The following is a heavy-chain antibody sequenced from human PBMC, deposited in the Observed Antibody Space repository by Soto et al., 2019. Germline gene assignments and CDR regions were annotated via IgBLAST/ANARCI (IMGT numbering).Heavy chain of an antibody. Sequence: QLQLQESGPGLVKPSETLSLTCTVSGGSISSSSYYWGWIRQPPGKGLEWIGSIYYSGSTYYNPSLKSRVTISVDTSKNQFSLKLSSVTAADTAVYYCARPPNVKYCSGDSSYSDDDAFDIWGQGTMVTVSS. D-gene: IGHD2-15*01. V-gene: IGHV4-39*01. CDR2: IYYSGST. J-gene: IGHJ3*02. CDR3: ARPPNVKYCSGDSSYSDDDAFDI. CDR1: GGSISSSSYY.